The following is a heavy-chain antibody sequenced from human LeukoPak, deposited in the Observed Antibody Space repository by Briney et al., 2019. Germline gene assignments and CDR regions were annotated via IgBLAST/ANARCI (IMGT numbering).Heavy chain of an antibody. CDR3: ASDRQWLVRGENY. J-gene: IGHJ4*02. CDR1: GFTFSSYS. Sequence: GGSLRLSCAASGFTFSSYSMNWVRQAPGKGLEWVSSISSSSSYIYYADSVKGRFTISRDNAKNSLNLQMNSLRAEDTAVYYCASDRQWLVRGENYWGQGTLVTVSS. V-gene: IGHV3-21*01. CDR2: ISSSSSYI. D-gene: IGHD6-19*01.